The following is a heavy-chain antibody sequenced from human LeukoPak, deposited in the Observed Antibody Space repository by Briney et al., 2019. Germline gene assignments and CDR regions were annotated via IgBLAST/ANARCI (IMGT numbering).Heavy chain of an antibody. V-gene: IGHV4-30-2*01. D-gene: IGHD3-10*01. J-gene: IGHJ4*02. CDR3: ARERGSGNRTSLDY. CDR2: IYLGEST. CDR1: GDSISSGGYY. Sequence: PSETLSLTCSVSGDSISSGGYYWSWIRQPPGKGLEWIGYIYLGESTYYNPSLRSRVTISVDRSKNQFSLRLNSVTAADTAVYYCARERGSGNRTSLDYWGQGTLVTVSS.